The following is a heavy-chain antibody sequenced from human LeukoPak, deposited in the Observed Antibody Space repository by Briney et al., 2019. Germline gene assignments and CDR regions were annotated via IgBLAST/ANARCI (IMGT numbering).Heavy chain of an antibody. CDR1: GFTFSSYS. D-gene: IGHD6-19*01. Sequence: GGSLRLSCAASGFTFSSYSMNWVRQAPGKGLEWVSYISSSSSTIYYADSVKGRFTISRDNAKNSLYLVMNNLRAEDTAVYYCAREIVSAVAGNFDYWGRGTLVTVSS. CDR2: ISSSSSTI. V-gene: IGHV3-48*04. J-gene: IGHJ4*02. CDR3: AREIVSAVAGNFDY.